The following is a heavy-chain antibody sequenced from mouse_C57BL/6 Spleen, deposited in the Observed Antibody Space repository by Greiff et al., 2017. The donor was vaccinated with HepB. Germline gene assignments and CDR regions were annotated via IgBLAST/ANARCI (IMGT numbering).Heavy chain of an antibody. D-gene: IGHD3-1*01. CDR1: GYAFSSSW. Sequence: VQLQQSGPELVKPGASVKISCKASGYAFSSSWMNWVKQRPGTGLEWIGRIYPGDGDTNYNGKFKGKATLTADKSSSTAYMQLSSLTSEDSAVYFCARSGGTFYFDYWGQGTTLTVSS. V-gene: IGHV1-82*01. J-gene: IGHJ2*01. CDR2: IYPGDGDT. CDR3: ARSGGTFYFDY.